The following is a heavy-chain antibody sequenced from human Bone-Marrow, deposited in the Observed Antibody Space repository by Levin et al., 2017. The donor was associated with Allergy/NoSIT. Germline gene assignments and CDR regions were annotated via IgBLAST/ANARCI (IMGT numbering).Heavy chain of an antibody. CDR3: ARDLPLPYTSGWYDEGTFDY. Sequence: SQTLSLTCAISGDSVSSNNAAWNWIRQSPSRGLEWLGRTYYRSKWYSDYAPSVKSRITVNPDTSKNQFSLQLTSVTPEDTAVYYCARDLPLPYTSGWYDEGTFDYWGQGILVTVSS. CDR2: TYYRSKWYS. J-gene: IGHJ4*02. D-gene: IGHD6-13*01. V-gene: IGHV6-1*01. CDR1: GDSVSSNNAA.